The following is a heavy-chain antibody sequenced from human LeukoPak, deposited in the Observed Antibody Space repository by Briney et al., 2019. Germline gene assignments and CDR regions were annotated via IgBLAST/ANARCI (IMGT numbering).Heavy chain of an antibody. Sequence: GGSLRLSCAASGFTFSSYEMNWARQAPGKGLEWVSYISGSGSTIYYADSVKGRFTISRDNAKNSLYLQMNSMRAEDTAVYYCANTMADAFDIWGQGTMVTVSS. J-gene: IGHJ3*02. CDR1: GFTFSSYE. D-gene: IGHD3-10*01. V-gene: IGHV3-48*03. CDR3: ANTMADAFDI. CDR2: ISGSGSTI.